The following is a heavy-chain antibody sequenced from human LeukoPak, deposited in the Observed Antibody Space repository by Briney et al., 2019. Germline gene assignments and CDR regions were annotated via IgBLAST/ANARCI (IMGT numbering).Heavy chain of an antibody. CDR2: TIPIFGTA. J-gene: IGHJ6*02. Sequence: ASVKVSCKASGGTFSSYAISWVRQPPGQGLEWMGGTIPIFGTANYAQKFQGRVTITADESTSTAYMELSSLRSEDTAVYYCARDDSPVRYYGMDVWGQGTTVTVSS. CDR1: GGTFSSYA. D-gene: IGHD3-22*01. V-gene: IGHV1-69*13. CDR3: ARDDSPVRYYGMDV.